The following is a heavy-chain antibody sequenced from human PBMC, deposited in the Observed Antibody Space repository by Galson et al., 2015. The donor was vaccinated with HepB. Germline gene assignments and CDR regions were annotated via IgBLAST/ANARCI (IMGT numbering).Heavy chain of an antibody. D-gene: IGHD2-2*01. CDR1: GGSISSSDW. J-gene: IGHJ4*02. CDR3: ARIHCDSTRCHFFDY. CDR2: IHHSGNT. V-gene: IGHV4-4*02. Sequence: ETLSLTCTVSGGSISSSDWWTWVRQPPGKGLEWIGEIHHSGNTNYNASLKSRVTISVDKSKSQFSLMLSSVTAADTAVYYCARIHCDSTRCHFFDYWGQGTLVTVSS.